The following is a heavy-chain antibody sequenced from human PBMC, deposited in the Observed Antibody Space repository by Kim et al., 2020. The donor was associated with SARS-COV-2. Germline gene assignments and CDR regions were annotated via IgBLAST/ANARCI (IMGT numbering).Heavy chain of an antibody. CDR1: GGTFSSYA. J-gene: IGHJ4*02. Sequence: SVNVSCKASGGTFSSYAISWVRQAPGQGLEWMGGIIPIFGTANYAQKFQGRVTITADESTSTAYMELSSLRSEDTAVYYCARAIGEQWLVRGALFDYWGQGTLVTVSS. D-gene: IGHD6-19*01. CDR3: ARAIGEQWLVRGALFDY. V-gene: IGHV1-69*13. CDR2: IIPIFGTA.